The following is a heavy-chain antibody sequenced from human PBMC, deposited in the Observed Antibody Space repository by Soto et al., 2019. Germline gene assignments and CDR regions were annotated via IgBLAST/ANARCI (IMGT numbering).Heavy chain of an antibody. D-gene: IGHD4-17*01. CDR2: IIPIYGTA. CDR3: ARARYHDYGHYPSWFDP. J-gene: IGHJ5*02. CDR1: GGTFSSYA. V-gene: IGHV1-69*05. Sequence: SVKVSRKASGGTFSSYAISWVRQAPGQGLELMGGIIPIYGTANYANNFQGRVTITMDEPTRTAYMELGSMRFEETAVYDCARARYHDYGHYPSWFDPWVQGTMVTVSS.